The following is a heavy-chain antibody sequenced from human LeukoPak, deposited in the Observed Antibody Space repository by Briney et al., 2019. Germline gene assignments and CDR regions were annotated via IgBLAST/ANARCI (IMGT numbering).Heavy chain of an antibody. Sequence: GECLKISCKGSGYSSTSYWIGWVGQMPGKGLEWMGIIFPGDSDTRYSPSFQGQVTTSADKSISSAYLQWSSMKASDTAMYYCARLSSGVLGVLGYWGQGTLFTVSS. J-gene: IGHJ4*02. V-gene: IGHV5-51*01. CDR2: IFPGDSDT. CDR1: GYSSTSYW. CDR3: ARLSSGVLGVLGY. D-gene: IGHD4/OR15-4a*01.